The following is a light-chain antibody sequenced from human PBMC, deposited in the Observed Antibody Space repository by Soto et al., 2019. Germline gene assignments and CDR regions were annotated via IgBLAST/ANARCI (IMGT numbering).Light chain of an antibody. CDR1: SSDVGDYNF. V-gene: IGLV2-14*03. CDR3: ASRTSTGTRV. CDR2: NVT. J-gene: IGLJ3*02. Sequence: QSALTQPASVSGSPGQSITISCTGTSSDVGDYNFVSWYQQHPGKAPKLMIYNVTNRHSGISNRFSGSKSGNTASLTISGLQGDDEADYYCASRTSTGTRVFGGGTKLTVL.